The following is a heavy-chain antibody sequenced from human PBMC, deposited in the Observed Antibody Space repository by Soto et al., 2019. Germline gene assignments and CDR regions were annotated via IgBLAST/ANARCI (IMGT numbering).Heavy chain of an antibody. D-gene: IGHD3-16*02. CDR1: GGSIDDYY. CDR3: ARDRWTARANWFDP. V-gene: IGHV4-59*01. CDR2: ISDRGTT. J-gene: IGHJ5*02. Sequence: PSETLSLTCTVFGGSIDDYYWSWIRQSPGKGLEWIGHISDRGTTDYNPSLKSRVTISVDRSKKRFSLKVTSVTAADTAVYYCARDRWTARANWFDPWGQGTLVTVSS.